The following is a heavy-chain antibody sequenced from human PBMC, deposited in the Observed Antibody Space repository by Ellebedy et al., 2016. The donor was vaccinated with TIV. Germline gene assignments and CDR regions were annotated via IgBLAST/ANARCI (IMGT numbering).Heavy chain of an antibody. CDR1: GGSISSYY. D-gene: IGHD1-26*01. CDR3: AKGKSGSYYSFDY. Sequence: SETLSLTXTVSGGSISSYYWSWIRQPPGKGLEWIGYIYYSGSTNYNPSLKSRVTISVDTSKNQFSLKLSSVTAADTAVYYCAKGKSGSYYSFDYWGQGTLVTVSS. CDR2: IYYSGST. J-gene: IGHJ4*02. V-gene: IGHV4-59*08.